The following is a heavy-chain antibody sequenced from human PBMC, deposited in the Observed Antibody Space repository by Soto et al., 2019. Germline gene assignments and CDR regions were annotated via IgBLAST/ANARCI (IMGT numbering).Heavy chain of an antibody. CDR2: ISPYDGNT. D-gene: IGHD3-22*01. CDR3: ARGGYYDGSGSRNSQYYGMNV. V-gene: IGHV1-18*01. Sequence: QVQLVQSGGEVKKPGASVKVSCKASGYTFSSYGINWVRQAPGQGLEWLGWISPYDGNTKYAQILQGRVSMTTDTATKTAYMEVWSLRSDATDVYYCARGGYYDGSGSRNSQYYGMNVWGPGTTVTVSS. J-gene: IGHJ6*02. CDR1: GYTFSSYG.